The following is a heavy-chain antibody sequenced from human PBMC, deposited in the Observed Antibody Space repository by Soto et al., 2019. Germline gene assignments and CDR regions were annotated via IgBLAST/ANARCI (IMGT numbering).Heavy chain of an antibody. CDR1: GYTFTFYA. Sequence: ASVKVSCKASGYTFTFYAMHWVRQAPGQRLEWMGWINTGNGNTKYSQNFQDRVTITRDTSASTAYMELSSLRSEDTAVYYCARDSFYRGSGLYGMAVWGQGTTVTVSS. V-gene: IGHV1-3*04. J-gene: IGHJ6*02. D-gene: IGHD3-10*01. CDR3: ARDSFYRGSGLYGMAV. CDR2: INTGNGNT.